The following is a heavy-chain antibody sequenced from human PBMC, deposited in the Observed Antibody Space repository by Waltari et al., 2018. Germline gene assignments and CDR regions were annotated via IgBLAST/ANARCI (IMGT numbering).Heavy chain of an antibody. D-gene: IGHD1-26*01. V-gene: IGHV3-48*04. CDR2: ITGSSDST. CDR3: AADGVGGLPGDAFDI. J-gene: IGHJ3*02. Sequence: EVQLVESGGTLVQPGGSLKLSCVASGFTFNGHSMNWVRQAPGKGLEWISYITGSSDSTNYADAVQGRFIVSSDNAQNALYLQMTGLRAEDTAIYYCAADGVGGLPGDAFDIWGQGTMVTVSS. CDR1: GFTFNGHS.